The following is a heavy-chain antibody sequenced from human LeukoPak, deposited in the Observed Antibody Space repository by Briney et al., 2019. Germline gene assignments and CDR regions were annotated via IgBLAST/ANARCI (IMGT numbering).Heavy chain of an antibody. CDR2: INHSGTT. CDR1: GGSFSDYY. D-gene: IGHD1-14*01. J-gene: IGHJ5*02. Sequence: SETLSLTCGVYGGSFSDYYWHWVRQPPGKGLEWIGEINHSGTTNYNPSLKSRVTISVDTSKNQFSLKLSSVTAADTAVYYCARHNGGQESNWFDPWGQGTLVTVSS. CDR3: ARHNGGQESNWFDP. V-gene: IGHV4-34*01.